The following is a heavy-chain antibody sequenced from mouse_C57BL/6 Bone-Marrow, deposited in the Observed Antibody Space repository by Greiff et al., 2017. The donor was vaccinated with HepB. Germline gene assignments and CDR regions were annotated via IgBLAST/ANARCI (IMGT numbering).Heavy chain of an antibody. Sequence: QVQLKQPGAELVKPGASVKVSCKASGYTFTSYWMHWVKQRPGQGLEWIGRIHPSDSDTNYNQKFKGKATLTVDKSSSTAYMQLSSLTSEDSAVYYCAIIHYYGSVAYWGQGTLVTVSA. CDR3: AIIHYYGSVAY. V-gene: IGHV1-74*01. D-gene: IGHD1-1*01. CDR1: GYTFTSYW. CDR2: IHPSDSDT. J-gene: IGHJ3*01.